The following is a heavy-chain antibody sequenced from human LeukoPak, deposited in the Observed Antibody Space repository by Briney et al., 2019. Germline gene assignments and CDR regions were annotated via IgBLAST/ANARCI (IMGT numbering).Heavy chain of an antibody. CDR2: ISYDGSNK. Sequence: PGGSLRLSCADSGFTFSSYGMHWVRQAPGKGLEWVAVISYDGSNKYYADSVKGRFTISRDNAKNSLYLQMNSLRAEDTALYYCAKDNSSGWYYFDYWGQGTLVTVSS. D-gene: IGHD6-19*01. V-gene: IGHV3-30*18. CDR1: GFTFSSYG. J-gene: IGHJ4*02. CDR3: AKDNSSGWYYFDY.